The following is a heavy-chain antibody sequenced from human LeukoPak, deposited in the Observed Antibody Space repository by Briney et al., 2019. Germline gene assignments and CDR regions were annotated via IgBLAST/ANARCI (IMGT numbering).Heavy chain of an antibody. CDR1: GFTFSNFA. D-gene: IGHD6-19*01. CDR3: ARHLPQGSGWWGRGHAFDI. Sequence: GGSLRLSCAASGFTFSNFAMHWVRQAPGKGLEWVAVMSNDGNNKYYADSVKGRFTISRDNSKNTLYLQMNSLRAEDTAVYYCARHLPQGSGWWGRGHAFDIWGQGTMVTVSS. CDR2: MSNDGNNK. V-gene: IGHV3-30-3*01. J-gene: IGHJ3*02.